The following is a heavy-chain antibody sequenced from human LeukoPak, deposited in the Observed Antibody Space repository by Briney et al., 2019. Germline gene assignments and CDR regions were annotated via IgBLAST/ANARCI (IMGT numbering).Heavy chain of an antibody. J-gene: IGHJ4*02. CDR2: MYHSGST. D-gene: IGHD3-16*02. V-gene: IGHV4-38-2*02. CDR1: NYSISTDYY. Sequence: PSETLSLTCSVSNYSISTDYYWGWIRQPPGKGLEWIGTMYHSGSTYYNPSLKSRVTISVDTSKNQFPLRLSSVTAADTAVYYCARYDVWGSYRAFDYWGQGTLVTVSS. CDR3: ARYDVWGSYRAFDY.